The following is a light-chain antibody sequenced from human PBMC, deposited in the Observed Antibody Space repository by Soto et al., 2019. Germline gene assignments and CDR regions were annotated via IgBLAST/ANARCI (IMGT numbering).Light chain of an antibody. Sequence: DIKMTQSPSSLSASVGDRVTITCQASQDISNYLNWYQQKPVKAPKLLIYDASNLETGVPSRFSGSGSGTEFTFTISSLQPEDIATYYCQHYDNLLYTVGQGPKLEIK. V-gene: IGKV1-33*01. CDR3: QHYDNLLYT. CDR2: DAS. CDR1: QDISNY. J-gene: IGKJ2*01.